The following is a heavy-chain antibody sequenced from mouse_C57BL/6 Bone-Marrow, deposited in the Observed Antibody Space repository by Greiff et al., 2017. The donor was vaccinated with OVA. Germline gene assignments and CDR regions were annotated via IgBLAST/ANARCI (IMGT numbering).Heavy chain of an antibody. J-gene: IGHJ3*01. V-gene: IGHV3-6*01. Sequence: EVKLMESGPGLVKPSQSLSLTCSVTGYSITSGYYWNWIRQFPGNKLEWMGYISYDGSNNYNPSLKNRISITRDSSKNQFFLKLNSVTTEDTATYNCARGPIYYGNPWFAYWGQGTLVTVSA. D-gene: IGHD2-1*01. CDR1: GYSITSGYY. CDR3: ARGPIYYGNPWFAY. CDR2: ISYDGSN.